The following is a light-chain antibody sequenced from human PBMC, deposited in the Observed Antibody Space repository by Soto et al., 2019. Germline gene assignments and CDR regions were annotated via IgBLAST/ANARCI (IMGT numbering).Light chain of an antibody. CDR2: GAS. CDR1: QSVSSSY. Sequence: EIVLTQSPGTLSLSPGERATLSCRASQSVSSSYLAWYQQKPGQAPRLLIYGASRRATGIPDRFSGSGSATDFTLTISRLEPEDFAVYYCQQYGSSPRTFGQGTRVEIK. V-gene: IGKV3-20*01. CDR3: QQYGSSPRT. J-gene: IGKJ1*01.